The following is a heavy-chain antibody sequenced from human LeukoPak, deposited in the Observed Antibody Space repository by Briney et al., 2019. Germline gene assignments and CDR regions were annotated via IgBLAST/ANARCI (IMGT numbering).Heavy chain of an antibody. V-gene: IGHV3-48*04. Sequence: PGGFLRLSCAASGFTFSSYSVNWVRQAPGKGLEWVSYISSSSSTIYYADSVKGRFTISRDNAKNSLYLQMNSLRVEDTAVYYCARGSEWTSGVSDYWGQGTLVTVSS. CDR2: ISSSSSTI. CDR3: ARGSEWTSGVSDY. CDR1: GFTFSSYS. J-gene: IGHJ4*02. D-gene: IGHD3-3*01.